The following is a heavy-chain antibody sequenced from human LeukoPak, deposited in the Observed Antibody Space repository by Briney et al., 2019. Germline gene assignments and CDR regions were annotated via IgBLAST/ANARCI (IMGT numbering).Heavy chain of an antibody. J-gene: IGHJ4*02. Sequence: PGGSLRLSCAASGFTFSSYGMHWVRQAPGKGLEWVAVIWYDGSNKYYADSVKGRFTISRDNSKNTLYLQVNSLRAEDTAVYYCARDNGSGSYQALDYWGQGTLVTVSS. V-gene: IGHV3-33*01. D-gene: IGHD1-26*01. CDR1: GFTFSSYG. CDR2: IWYDGSNK. CDR3: ARDNGSGSYQALDY.